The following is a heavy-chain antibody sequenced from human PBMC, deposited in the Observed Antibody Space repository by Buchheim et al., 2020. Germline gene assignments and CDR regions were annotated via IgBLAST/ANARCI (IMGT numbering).Heavy chain of an antibody. CDR1: GFSLSTSGVG. J-gene: IGHJ4*02. D-gene: IGHD6-19*01. CDR2: IYWDDDK. CDR3: AHIPGSGWYKGYYFDY. V-gene: IGHV2-5*02. Sequence: QITLKESGPTLVKPTQTLTLTCTFSGFSLSTSGVGVGWIRQPPGKALEWLALIYWDDDKRYSPSLKSRLTITKDTSKNQVFLTMTNMDPVDTATYYCAHIPGSGWYKGYYFDYWGQGTL.